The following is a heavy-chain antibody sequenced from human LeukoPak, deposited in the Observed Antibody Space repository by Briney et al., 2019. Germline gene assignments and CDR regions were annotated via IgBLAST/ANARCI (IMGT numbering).Heavy chain of an antibody. CDR1: GGSISSSSYY. Sequence: SETLSLTCTVSGGSISSSSYYWGWIRQPPGKGLEWIGSIYYSGSTYYNPSLKSRVTISVDTSKNQFSLKLSSVTAADTAVYYCARLIGSGWYYGYFDYWGQGTLVTVSS. CDR2: IYYSGST. J-gene: IGHJ4*02. CDR3: ARLIGSGWYYGYFDY. D-gene: IGHD6-19*01. V-gene: IGHV4-39*01.